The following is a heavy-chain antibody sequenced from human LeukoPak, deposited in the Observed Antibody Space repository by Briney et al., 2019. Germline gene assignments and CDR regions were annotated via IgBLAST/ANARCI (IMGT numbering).Heavy chain of an antibody. V-gene: IGHV3-7*01. Sequence: GGSLRLSCAAPGFTFSSYWMSWVRQAPGKGLEWVANIKQDGSEKYYVDSVKGRFTISRDNAKNSLYLQMNSLRAEDTAVYYSARSTMIVVALTEAWYFDYWGQGTVVTVSS. J-gene: IGHJ4*02. D-gene: IGHD3-22*01. CDR1: GFTFSSYW. CDR3: ARSTMIVVALTEAWYFDY. CDR2: IKQDGSEK.